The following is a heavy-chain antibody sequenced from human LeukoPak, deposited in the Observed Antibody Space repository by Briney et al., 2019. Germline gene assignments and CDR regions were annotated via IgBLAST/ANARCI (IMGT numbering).Heavy chain of an antibody. D-gene: IGHD2-2*01. Sequence: GRSLRLFCASSGFTYDDYAMHWVRHAPGKGLEWVSGISWNSGSIGYADSVKGRFTISRDSAKNTLYLQMNSLRAEDTALYYCAKGVVELPAARYYGMDVWGQGTTVTVSS. CDR1: GFTYDDYA. J-gene: IGHJ6*02. CDR3: AKGVVELPAARYYGMDV. V-gene: IGHV3-9*01. CDR2: ISWNSGSI.